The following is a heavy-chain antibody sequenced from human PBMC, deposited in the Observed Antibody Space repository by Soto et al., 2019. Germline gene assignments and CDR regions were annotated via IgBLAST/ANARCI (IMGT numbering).Heavy chain of an antibody. CDR3: ARESYQLLAAFDI. D-gene: IGHD2-2*01. J-gene: IGHJ3*02. V-gene: IGHV4-59*01. CDR2: VYYTGSS. CDR1: GGSISSYY. Sequence: SETLSLTCTVSGGSISSYYWTWIRHPPGKGLEWIGYVYYTGSSDSNTSLKSRVTISVDTSKKQFSLRLTSVTAADTAVYYCARESYQLLAAFDIWGQRTMVTVSS.